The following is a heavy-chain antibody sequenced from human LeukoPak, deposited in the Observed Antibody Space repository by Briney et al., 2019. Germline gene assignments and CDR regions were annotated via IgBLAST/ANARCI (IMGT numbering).Heavy chain of an antibody. CDR3: AKDAGGQDIGGPFDY. CDR1: GYSISSGYY. CDR2: IYHSGST. Sequence: PSETLSLTCTVSGYSISSGYYWGWIRQPPGKGLEWIGSIYHSGSTYYNPSLKSRVTISVDTSKNQFSLKLSSVTAADTALYYCAKDAGGQDIGGPFDYWGQGTLVTVSS. V-gene: IGHV4-38-2*02. D-gene: IGHD2-15*01. J-gene: IGHJ4*02.